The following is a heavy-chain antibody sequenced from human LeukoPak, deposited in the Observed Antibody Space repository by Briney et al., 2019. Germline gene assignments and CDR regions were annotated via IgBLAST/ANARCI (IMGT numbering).Heavy chain of an antibody. CDR2: ISGYSGNT. CDR1: GYTFTSYD. D-gene: IGHD3-10*01. CDR3: ATLVDPPYYFAY. V-gene: IGHV1-18*01. J-gene: IGHJ4*02. Sequence: ASVKVSCKASGYTFTSYDISWVRQAPGQGLEWMGRISGYSGNTKYARNVQGRLTMTTDTSTSTAYMELRSLRSDDTAVYYCATLVDPPYYFAYWGQGTLVAVSS.